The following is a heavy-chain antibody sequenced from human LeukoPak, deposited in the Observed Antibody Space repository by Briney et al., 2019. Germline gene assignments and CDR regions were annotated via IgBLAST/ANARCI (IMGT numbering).Heavy chain of an antibody. CDR2: ISTYNDNT. CDR3: ARDSGADGGSPDP. CDR1: GYTFTNYG. J-gene: IGHJ5*02. V-gene: IGHV1-18*01. Sequence: ASVNVSCKASGYTFTNYGLSWVRQAPGQGLEWMGWISTYNDNTNYAQRFQGRVTMTTDTSTSTAYMELRSLRSDDTAVYYCARDSGADGGSPDPWGQGTPVTVSS. D-gene: IGHD2-15*01.